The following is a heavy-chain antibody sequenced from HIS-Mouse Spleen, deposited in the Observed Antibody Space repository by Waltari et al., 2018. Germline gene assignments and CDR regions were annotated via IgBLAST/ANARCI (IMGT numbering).Heavy chain of an antibody. CDR1: GGSISRRSYY. Sequence: QLQLQESGPGLVKPSETRSLTCAVAGGSISRRSYYWGWRRQPPGKGLEWIGGIYYSGSTYYNPSLKSRVTISVDTSKNQFSLKLSSVTAADTAVYYCAREIPYSSSWYDWYFDLWGRGTLVTVSS. V-gene: IGHV4-39*07. D-gene: IGHD6-13*01. J-gene: IGHJ2*01. CDR3: AREIPYSSSWYDWYFDL. CDR2: IYYSGST.